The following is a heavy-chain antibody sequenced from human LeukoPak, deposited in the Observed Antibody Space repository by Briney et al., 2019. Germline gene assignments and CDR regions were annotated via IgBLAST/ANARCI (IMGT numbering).Heavy chain of an antibody. CDR1: GGSISSYY. D-gene: IGHD6-19*01. J-gene: IGHJ4*02. Sequence: SEALSLTCTVSGGSISSYYWSWIRQPPGKGLEWIGYIYYSGSTNYNPSLKSRVTISVDTSKNQFSLKLSSVTAADTAVYYCARHGYSSGWYDYWGQGTLVTVSS. CDR3: ARHGYSSGWYDY. CDR2: IYYSGST. V-gene: IGHV4-59*08.